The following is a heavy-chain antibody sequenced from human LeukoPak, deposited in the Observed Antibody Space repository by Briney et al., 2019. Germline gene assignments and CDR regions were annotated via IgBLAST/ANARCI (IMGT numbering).Heavy chain of an antibody. CDR3: ARHYKTLYYYYYYYMDV. V-gene: IGHV4-59*01. CDR2: IYYSGST. D-gene: IGHD1-14*01. CDR1: GGSISSYY. Sequence: PSETLSLTCTVSGGSISSYYWSWIRQPPGKGLEWIGYIYYSGSTNYNPSLKSRVTISVDTSKNQFSLKLSSVTAADTAAYYCARHYKTLYYYYYYYMDVWGKGTTVTVSS. J-gene: IGHJ6*03.